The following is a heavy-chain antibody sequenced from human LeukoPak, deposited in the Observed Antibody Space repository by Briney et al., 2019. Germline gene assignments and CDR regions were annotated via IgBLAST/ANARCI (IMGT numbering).Heavy chain of an antibody. CDR1: GFTVSSNY. Sequence: PGGSLRLSCAASGFTVSSNYMSWVRQAPGKGLEWVSVIYSGGSTYYADSVKGRFTISRDNSKNTLYLQMNSLRAEDTAVYYCARAAAAPISSFDYWGQGTLVTVSS. CDR3: ARAAAAPISSFDY. D-gene: IGHD6-13*01. V-gene: IGHV3-53*01. CDR2: IYSGGST. J-gene: IGHJ4*02.